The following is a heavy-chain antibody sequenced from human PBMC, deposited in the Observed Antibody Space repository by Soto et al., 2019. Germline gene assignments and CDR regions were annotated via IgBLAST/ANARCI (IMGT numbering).Heavy chain of an antibody. CDR2: INPATGAA. V-gene: IGHV1-2*02. Sequence: QLHLVQSGAVVKKPGASVTVSCSASGYPVTAYYMHWVRQAPGRGLEWMGGINPATGAAKYTQTFQGRVTITRDTSTSTVFRELSGLTSEDPAVFSCARGGGVGVAGSAAFDMWGQGTLVTVSS. J-gene: IGHJ3*02. D-gene: IGHD3-3*01. CDR1: GYPVTAYY. CDR3: ARGGGVGVAGSAAFDM.